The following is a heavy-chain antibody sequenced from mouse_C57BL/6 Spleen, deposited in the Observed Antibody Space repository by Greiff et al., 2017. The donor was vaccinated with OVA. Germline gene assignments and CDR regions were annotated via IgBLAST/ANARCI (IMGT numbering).Heavy chain of an antibody. CDR1: GYTFTSYW. J-gene: IGHJ3*01. CDR2: IYPSDSET. CDR3: ARSQTAQATAFAY. V-gene: IGHV1-61*01. D-gene: IGHD3-2*02. Sequence: QVQPQQPGAELVRPGSSVKLSCKASGYTFTSYWMDWVKQRPGQGLEWIGNIYPSDSETHYNQKFKDKATLTVDKSSSTAYMQLSSLTSEDSAVYYCARSQTAQATAFAYWGQGTLVTVSA.